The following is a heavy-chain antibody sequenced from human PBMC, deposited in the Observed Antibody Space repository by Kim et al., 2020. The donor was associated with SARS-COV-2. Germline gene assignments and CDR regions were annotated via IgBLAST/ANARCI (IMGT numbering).Heavy chain of an antibody. J-gene: IGHJ6*02. CDR3: ARDLGRSYGMDV. Sequence: GGCLRLSCAASGFTFSSYSMNWVRQAPGKGLEWVSHITSSSRTIYYADSVKGRFTISRDNAKNSLYLQMNSLRDEDTAVYYCARDLGRSYGMDVWGQGTTVTVSS. CDR1: GFTFSSYS. CDR2: ITSSSRTI. V-gene: IGHV3-48*02.